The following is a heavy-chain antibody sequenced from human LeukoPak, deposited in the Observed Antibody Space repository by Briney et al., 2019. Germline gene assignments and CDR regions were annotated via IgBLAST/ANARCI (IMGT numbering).Heavy chain of an antibody. D-gene: IGHD6-6*01. CDR3: ARADSSSSRLDC. CDR1: GFTFSSYS. V-gene: IGHV3-21*01. J-gene: IGHJ4*02. CDR2: INSKSRYI. Sequence: GGSLRLSCAASGFTFSSYSMNWVRQAPGKGLEWVSSINSKSRYIYYADSLKGRFTISRDNGKNSVYLQMNSLRAEDTAVYFCARADSSSSRLDCWGQGPLVTVSS.